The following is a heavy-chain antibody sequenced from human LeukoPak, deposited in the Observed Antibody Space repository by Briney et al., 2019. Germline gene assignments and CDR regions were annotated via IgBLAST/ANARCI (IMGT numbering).Heavy chain of an antibody. V-gene: IGHV3-21*01. CDR3: ARGRPHGNDY. CDR2: ISSGSSYI. CDR1: GFTFSNYN. D-gene: IGHD4-23*01. J-gene: IGHJ4*02. Sequence: GGSLRLSCAASGFTFSNYNMNWVRQAPWKGLEWVSSISSGSSYIYYADSVKGRFTISRDNAKDTLYLQMNSLRVEDTAVYYCARGRPHGNDYWGQGTLVTVSS.